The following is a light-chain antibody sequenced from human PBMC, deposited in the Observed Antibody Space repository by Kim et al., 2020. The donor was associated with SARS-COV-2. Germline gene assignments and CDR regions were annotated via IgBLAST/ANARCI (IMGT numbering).Light chain of an antibody. Sequence: NFMLTQPHSVSESPGKTVTISCTRSSGSIASNYVQWYQQRPGSAPTTVIYEDNQRPSGVPDRFSGSIDSSSNSASLTISGLKTEDEADYYCQSYDRSNKVFGGGTQLTVL. CDR1: SGSIASNY. CDR3: QSYDRSNKV. CDR2: EDN. V-gene: IGLV6-57*04. J-gene: IGLJ3*02.